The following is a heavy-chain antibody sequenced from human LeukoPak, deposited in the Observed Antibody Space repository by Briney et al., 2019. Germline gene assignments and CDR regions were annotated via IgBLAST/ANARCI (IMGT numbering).Heavy chain of an antibody. V-gene: IGHV3-7*03. Sequence: GGSLRLSCAASGFTFSSYWMSWVRQAPGKGLEWVANIKQDGSEKYYVDSVKGRFTISRDNAKNSLYLQMNSLRAEDTAVYYCARTPPKEGYVGGFDYWGQGTLVTVSS. CDR1: GFTFSSYW. J-gene: IGHJ4*02. D-gene: IGHD3-16*01. CDR3: ARTPPKEGYVGGFDY. CDR2: IKQDGSEK.